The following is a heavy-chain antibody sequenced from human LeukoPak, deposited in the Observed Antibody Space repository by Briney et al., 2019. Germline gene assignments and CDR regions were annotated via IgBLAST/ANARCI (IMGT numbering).Heavy chain of an antibody. CDR2: ISGSGGST. D-gene: IGHD3-3*01. Sequence: PGGSLRLSCAASGLTFSSYAMSWVRQAPGKGLEWVSAISGSGGSTYYADSVKGRFTISRDNSKTTLYLQMNSLRAEDTAVYYCAKEYYHFWSGYYYWGQGTLVTVSS. CDR1: GLTFSSYA. CDR3: AKEYYHFWSGYYY. J-gene: IGHJ4*02. V-gene: IGHV3-23*01.